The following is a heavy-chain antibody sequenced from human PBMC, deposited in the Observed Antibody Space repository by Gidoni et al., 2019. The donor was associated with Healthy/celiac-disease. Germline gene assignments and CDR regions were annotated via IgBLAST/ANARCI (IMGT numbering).Heavy chain of an antibody. V-gene: IGHV3-9*01. CDR3: AKDLGAGLWAFDI. J-gene: IGHJ3*02. Sequence: EVQLVESGGGLVQPGRSLRLSCAASGFTFDDYAMHWVRQAPGKGLEWVSGISWNSGSIGYADSVKGRFTISRDNAKNSLYLQMNSLRAEDTALYYCAKDLGAGLWAFDIWGQGTMVTVSS. CDR1: GFTFDDYA. CDR2: ISWNSGSI. D-gene: IGHD6-25*01.